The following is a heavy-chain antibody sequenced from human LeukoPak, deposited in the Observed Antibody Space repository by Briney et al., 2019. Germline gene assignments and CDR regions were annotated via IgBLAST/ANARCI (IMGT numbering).Heavy chain of an antibody. Sequence: SVKVSCKDSGGTFSSYAISWVRQAPGQGLEWMGGIIPIFGTANYAQKFQGRVTITADESTSTAYMELSSLRSEDTAVYYCARGSPYYYDSSGYYFPPYYFDYWGQGTLVTVSS. J-gene: IGHJ4*02. V-gene: IGHV1-69*13. CDR2: IIPIFGTA. CDR3: ARGSPYYYDSSGYYFPPYYFDY. D-gene: IGHD3-22*01. CDR1: GGTFSSYA.